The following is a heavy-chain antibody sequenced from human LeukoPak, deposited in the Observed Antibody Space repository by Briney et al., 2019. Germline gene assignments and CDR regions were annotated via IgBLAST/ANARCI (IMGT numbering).Heavy chain of an antibody. CDR2: IYTSGST. V-gene: IGHV4-61*02. CDR3: ARDLFHDCKASGVNWFDP. J-gene: IGHJ5*02. D-gene: IGHD2-21*02. Sequence: SETLSLTCTVSGGSISSGSYYWSWIRQPAGKGLEWIGRIYTSGSTNYNPSLKSRVTISVDTSKNQFSLKLSSVTAADTAVYYCARDLFHDCKASGVNWFDPWGQGTLVTVSS. CDR1: GGSISSGSYY.